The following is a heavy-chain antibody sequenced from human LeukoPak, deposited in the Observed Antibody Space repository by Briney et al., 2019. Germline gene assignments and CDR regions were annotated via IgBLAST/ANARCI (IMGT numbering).Heavy chain of an antibody. CDR1: GGSVSSSSYY. J-gene: IGHJ4*02. D-gene: IGHD6-19*01. CDR2: IYYSGST. CDR3: ARGRRWLVRGHDFDY. V-gene: IGHV4-39*07. Sequence: SETLSLTCTVSGGSVSSSSYYWGWIRQPPGKGLEWIGSIYYSGSTYYNPSLKSRVTISVDTSKNQFSLKLSSVTAADTAVYYCARGRRWLVRGHDFDYWGQGTLVTVSS.